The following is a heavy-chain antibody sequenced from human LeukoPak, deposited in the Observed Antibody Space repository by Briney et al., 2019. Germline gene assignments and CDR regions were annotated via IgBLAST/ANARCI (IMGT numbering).Heavy chain of an antibody. V-gene: IGHV6-1*01. Sequence: SQTLSLTCAISGDSVSSNSAAWYWIRQSPSRGLEWLGRTYYRSKWFSDYAVSVESRITINPDTSKNQFSLQLNSVTPEDTAVYYCARWQGKGFDPWGQGILVTVSS. CDR1: GDSVSSNSAA. D-gene: IGHD3-10*01. CDR2: TYYRSKWFS. J-gene: IGHJ5*02. CDR3: ARWQGKGFDP.